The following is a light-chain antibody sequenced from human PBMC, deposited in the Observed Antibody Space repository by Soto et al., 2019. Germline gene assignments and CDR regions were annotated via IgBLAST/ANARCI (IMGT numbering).Light chain of an antibody. CDR3: TSYAGGNNV. V-gene: IGLV2-8*01. J-gene: IGLJ1*01. Sequence: QSALTQPPSASGSPGQSVTISCTGTSSDVGGYNFVSWYQQYPGKVPKLIIYEVNKRPSGVPDRFSGSKSGNTASLTVSGLQVDDEADYYCTSYAGGNNVFGTGTKVTVL. CDR2: EVN. CDR1: SSDVGGYNF.